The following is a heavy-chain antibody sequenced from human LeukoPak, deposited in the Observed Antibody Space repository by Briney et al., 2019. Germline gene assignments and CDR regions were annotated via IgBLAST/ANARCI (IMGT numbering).Heavy chain of an antibody. D-gene: IGHD6-19*01. J-gene: IGHJ4*02. Sequence: SGGSLRLSCAASGFTFSSYGMHWVRQAPGKGLEWVAYIRADGSIKYYSDSVKGRFTISRDNSKNTLYLQMNSLGVKDTAVYYCVKDERFGSGWYWDSWGQGTLITVSS. V-gene: IGHV3-30*02. CDR2: IRADGSIK. CDR1: GFTFSSYG. CDR3: VKDERFGSGWYWDS.